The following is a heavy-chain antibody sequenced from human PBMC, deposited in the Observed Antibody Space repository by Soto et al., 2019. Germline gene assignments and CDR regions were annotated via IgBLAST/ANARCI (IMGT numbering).Heavy chain of an antibody. CDR3: VRVNTYGRAFNFDY. CDR1: GFTFSDHY. J-gene: IGHJ4*02. Sequence: EVQLVESGGGLVQPGGSLRLSCAASGFTFSDHYMEWVRQAPGKGLEWVGRSRNKASDYTTEYAASVKGRFTLSTDDSKNLLYLHMNSLKTEDTAVYYCVRVNTYGRAFNFDYWGQGTLVTVSS. V-gene: IGHV3-72*01. CDR2: SRNKASDYTT. D-gene: IGHD3-16*01.